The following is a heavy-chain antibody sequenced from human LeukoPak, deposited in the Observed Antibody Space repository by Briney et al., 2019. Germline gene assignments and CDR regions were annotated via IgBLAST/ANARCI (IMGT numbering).Heavy chain of an antibody. V-gene: IGHV3-20*04. J-gene: IGHJ4*02. CDR3: ARARGYDSSGYSLDY. D-gene: IGHD3-22*01. CDR1: GFTFDDYG. Sequence: GGSLRLSCAASGFTFDDYGMSWVRQAPGKGLEWVSGLNWNGGSTGYADSVKGRFTISRDNAKNSLYLQMNSLRAEDTALYYCARARGYDSSGYSLDYWGQGTLVTVSS. CDR2: LNWNGGST.